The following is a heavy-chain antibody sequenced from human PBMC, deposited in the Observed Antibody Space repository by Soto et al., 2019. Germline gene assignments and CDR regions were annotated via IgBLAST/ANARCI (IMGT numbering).Heavy chain of an antibody. CDR1: GFTFSSYS. CDR2: ISSSSSTI. D-gene: IGHD6-6*01. J-gene: IGHJ6*02. CDR3: AGDRFSSSYYYGMDV. Sequence: GESLKISCAASGFTFSSYSMNWVRKAPGKGLEWVSYISSSSSTIYYADSVKGRFTISRDNANNSLYLQRNSLRAKETAVYYCAGDRFSSSYYYGMDVWGQGTTVTVSS. V-gene: IGHV3-48*04.